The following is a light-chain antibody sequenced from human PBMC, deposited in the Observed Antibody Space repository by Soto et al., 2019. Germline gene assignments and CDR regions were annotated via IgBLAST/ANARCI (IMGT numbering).Light chain of an antibody. CDR2: AAS. V-gene: IGKV1-39*01. Sequence: DIQMTQSPSSLSASVGDRVTITCRASQSISSYLNWYQQKPGKAPKLLIYAASSLQSGVPSRFSGSGSGTDFTLTINNLQPEDSATYYCQQSYSTPPWTFGQGTKVEIK. J-gene: IGKJ1*01. CDR3: QQSYSTPPWT. CDR1: QSISSY.